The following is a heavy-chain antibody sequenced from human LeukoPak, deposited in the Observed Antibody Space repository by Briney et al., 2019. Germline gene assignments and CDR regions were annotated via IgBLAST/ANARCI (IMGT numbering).Heavy chain of an antibody. CDR1: GGSFSGYY. CDR2: TNHSGST. Sequence: SETLSLTCAVYGGSFSGYYWSWIRQPPGKGLEWIGETNHSGSTNYNPSLKSRVTISVDTSKNQFSLKLSSVTAADTAVYYCARTSHYGGNSYYYYYGMDVWGQGTTVTVSS. J-gene: IGHJ6*02. CDR3: ARTSHYGGNSYYYYYGMDV. D-gene: IGHD4-23*01. V-gene: IGHV4-34*01.